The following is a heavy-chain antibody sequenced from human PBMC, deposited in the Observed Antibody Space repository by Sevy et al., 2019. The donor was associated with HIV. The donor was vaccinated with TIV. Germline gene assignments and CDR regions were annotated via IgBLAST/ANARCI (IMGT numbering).Heavy chain of an antibody. CDR1: GFSFSSSS. D-gene: IGHD1-26*01. Sequence: GGSLRLSCAASGFSFSSSSMNWLRQAPGKGLEWLAYITRDGKTKYYAAFVKGRFTISRENAQNSLFLQLNSLRDDETAVYYCARDYSGSYYRFDLWGHGTLVTVSS. CDR2: ITRDGKTK. CDR3: ARDYSGSYYRFDL. V-gene: IGHV3-48*02. J-gene: IGHJ4*01.